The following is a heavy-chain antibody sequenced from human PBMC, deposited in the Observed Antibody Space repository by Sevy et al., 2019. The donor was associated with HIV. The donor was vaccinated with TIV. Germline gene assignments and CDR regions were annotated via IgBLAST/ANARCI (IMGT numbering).Heavy chain of an antibody. D-gene: IGHD3-10*01. J-gene: IGHJ4*02. Sequence: VSVKVSCKASGYTFTSYGISWVRQAPGQGLEWMGWISAYNGNTNYAQKLQGRVTMTTDTSTSTAYMELRSLRSDDTAVYYCARPLHYYGSGSYYTAFDYWGQGTLVTVSS. CDR1: GYTFTSYG. V-gene: IGHV1-18*04. CDR2: ISAYNGNT. CDR3: ARPLHYYGSGSYYTAFDY.